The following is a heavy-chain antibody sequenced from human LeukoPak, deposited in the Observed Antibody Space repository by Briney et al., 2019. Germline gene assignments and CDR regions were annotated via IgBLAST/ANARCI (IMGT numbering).Heavy chain of an antibody. Sequence: ASVKVSCKVSGYTLTELSMHWVRQAPGKGLEWMGGFDPEDGETIYAQKFQGRVTMTEDTSTDTAYMELSSLRSEDTAVYYCATARMVRGVIFSYYFDYWGQGTLVTVSS. CDR2: FDPEDGET. J-gene: IGHJ4*02. D-gene: IGHD3-10*01. V-gene: IGHV1-24*01. CDR3: ATARMVRGVIFSYYFDY. CDR1: GYTLTELS.